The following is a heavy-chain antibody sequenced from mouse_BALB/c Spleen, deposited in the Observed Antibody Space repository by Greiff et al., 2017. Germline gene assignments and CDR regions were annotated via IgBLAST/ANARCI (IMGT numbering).Heavy chain of an antibody. V-gene: IGHV1S81*02. CDR2: INPSNGGT. Sequence: QVHVKQSGAELVKPGASVKLSCKASGYTFTSYYMYWVKQRPGQGLEWIGEINPSNGGTNFNEKFKSKATLTVDKSSSTAYMQLSSLTSEDSAVYYCTLLRSAWFAYWGQGTLVTVSA. D-gene: IGHD1-1*01. CDR1: GYTFTSYY. CDR3: TLLRSAWFAY. J-gene: IGHJ3*01.